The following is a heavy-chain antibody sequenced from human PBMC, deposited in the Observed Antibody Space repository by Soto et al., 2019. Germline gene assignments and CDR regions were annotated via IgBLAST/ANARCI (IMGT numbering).Heavy chain of an antibody. CDR1: GYTFTSYD. Sequence: ASVKVSCKASGYTFTSYDINWVRQATGQGPEWMGWMNPNSGNTGYAQKFQGRVTMTRNTSISTAYMELSSLRSEDTAVYYCARSAEMYSSGWYYWFDPWGQGTLVTVSS. CDR3: ARSAEMYSSGWYYWFDP. D-gene: IGHD6-19*01. CDR2: MNPNSGNT. J-gene: IGHJ5*02. V-gene: IGHV1-8*01.